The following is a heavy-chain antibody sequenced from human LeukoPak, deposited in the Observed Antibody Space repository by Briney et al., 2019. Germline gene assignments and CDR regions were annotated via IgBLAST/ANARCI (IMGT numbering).Heavy chain of an antibody. J-gene: IGHJ4*02. CDR2: IRSKANSYAT. V-gene: IGHV3-73*01. CDR3: TRLSGGGSYRDY. Sequence: TGGSLRLSCAASGFTFSGSAMHWVRQAAGKGVEWVGRIRSKANSYATAYAASVKGRFTISRDDSKNTAYLQMNSLNTEDTAVYYCTRLSGGGSYRDYWGQGTLVTVSS. CDR1: GFTFSGSA. D-gene: IGHD1-26*01.